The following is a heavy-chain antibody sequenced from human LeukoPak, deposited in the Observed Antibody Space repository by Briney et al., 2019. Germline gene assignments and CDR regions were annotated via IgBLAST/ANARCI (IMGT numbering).Heavy chain of an antibody. CDR2: IKQDGSEK. D-gene: IGHD4-17*01. J-gene: IGHJ4*02. V-gene: IGHV3-7*01. CDR1: GFTFSSYW. CDR3: ARGLYDYGDHGDY. Sequence: TGGSLRLSCAASGFTFSSYWMSWVRQAPGKGLEWVANIKQDGSEKYYVDSVKGRFTISRDNAKNSLYLQMNSLRAEDTAVYYCARGLYDYGDHGDYWGQGTLVTVSS.